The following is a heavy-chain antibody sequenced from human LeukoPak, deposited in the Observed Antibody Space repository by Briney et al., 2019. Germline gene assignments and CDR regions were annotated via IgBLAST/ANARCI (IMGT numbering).Heavy chain of an antibody. Sequence: GGSLRLSCAASGFTFSTYAMTWVRQAPGKGLEWVSAISGSGSSTYYADSVKGRFTISRDNSKNTLYLQMNSLRAEDTAVYYCAKDLTAHPTISWFDPWGQGTLVTVSS. V-gene: IGHV3-23*01. CDR3: AKDLTAHPTISWFDP. CDR1: GFTFSTYA. J-gene: IGHJ5*02. CDR2: ISGSGSST. D-gene: IGHD3-9*01.